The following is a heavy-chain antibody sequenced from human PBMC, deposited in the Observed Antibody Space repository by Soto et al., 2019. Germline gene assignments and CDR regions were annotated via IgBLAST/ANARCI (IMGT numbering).Heavy chain of an antibody. J-gene: IGHJ3*02. CDR1: GFTFSSYA. D-gene: IGHD2-15*01. CDR3: VQDIVVVVARWGGTFDI. Sequence: GGSLRLSCAASGFTFSSYAMSWVRQAPGKGLEWVSAISGSGGSTYYADSVKGRFTISRDNSKNTLYLQMNSLRAEDTAVYYCVQDIVVVVARWGGTFDIWGQGTMVTVSS. V-gene: IGHV3-23*01. CDR2: ISGSGGST.